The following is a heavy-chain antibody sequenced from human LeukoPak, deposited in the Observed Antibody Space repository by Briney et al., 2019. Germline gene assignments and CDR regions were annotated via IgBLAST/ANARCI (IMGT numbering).Heavy chain of an antibody. J-gene: IGHJ2*01. CDR2: LYSDGSVT. V-gene: IGHV3-74*01. CDR1: GFTFSSYA. Sequence: GGSLRLSCAASGFTFSSYAMSWVRQAPGKGLVWLSRLYSDGSVTGYADSVKGRFTISRDNAKNTLYLQMNSLRVEDTAVYYCARDPGGSGGDWYFDLWGRGTLVTVSS. D-gene: IGHD3-16*01. CDR3: ARDPGGSGGDWYFDL.